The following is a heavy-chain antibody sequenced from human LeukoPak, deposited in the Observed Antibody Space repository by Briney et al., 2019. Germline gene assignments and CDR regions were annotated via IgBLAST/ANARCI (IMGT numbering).Heavy chain of an antibody. CDR1: GFTFSDYY. V-gene: IGHV3-11*01. CDR3: ARDRDYYDSSGYYFGY. CDR2: ISSSGSTI. D-gene: IGHD3-22*01. J-gene: IGHJ4*02. Sequence: SGGSLRLSCAASGFTFSDYYMCWIRQAPGKGLEWVSYISSSGSTIYYADSVKGRFTISRDNAKNSLYLQMNSLRAEDTAVYYCARDRDYYDSSGYYFGYWGQGTLVTVSS.